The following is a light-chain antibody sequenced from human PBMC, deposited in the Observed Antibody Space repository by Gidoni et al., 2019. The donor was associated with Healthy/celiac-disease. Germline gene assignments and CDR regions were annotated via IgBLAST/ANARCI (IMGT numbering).Light chain of an antibody. CDR1: QSISSY. V-gene: IGKV1-39*01. CDR2: AAS. CDR3: QQSYST. J-gene: IGKJ4*01. Sequence: DIQMTQSPSSLSASVGDRVTITCRASQSISSYLNWYQQKPGKAPKLLIYAASSLQSGVPSRFSGSGSGTDFTLTISSLQPEDFETYYCQQSYSTFGGGTKVEIK.